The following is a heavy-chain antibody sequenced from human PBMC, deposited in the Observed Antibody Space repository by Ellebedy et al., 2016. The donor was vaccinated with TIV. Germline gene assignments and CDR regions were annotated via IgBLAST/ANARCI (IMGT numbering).Heavy chain of an antibody. J-gene: IGHJ4*02. CDR2: ISYDGSNK. CDR1: GFTFSAYP. CDR3: ARDYGVSGSYFYGSGTDY. D-gene: IGHD3-10*01. V-gene: IGHV3-30-3*01. Sequence: GGSLRLXXAASGFTFSAYPMHWVRQAPGKGLEWVAVISYDGSNKYHADFVKGRFTISRDNSRNALYLQINSLRAEDTAVYYCARDYGVSGSYFYGSGTDYWGQGILVTVSS.